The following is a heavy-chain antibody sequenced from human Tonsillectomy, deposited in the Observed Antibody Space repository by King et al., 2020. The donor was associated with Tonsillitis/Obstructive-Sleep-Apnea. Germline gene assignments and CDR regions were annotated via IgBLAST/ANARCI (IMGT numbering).Heavy chain of an antibody. D-gene: IGHD4-11*01. CDR2: VTPNTGNT. CDR3: ARFYRTYGLVAFDV. V-gene: IGHV1-8*01. Sequence: VQLVESGAEVRGPGASVTVSCKASGYTFSNYDINWVRQAPGQGLEWMGWVTPNTGNTGYAQKFQGRATMTRDTSKSTAYMELPSLRSEDTAVYYCARFYRTYGLVAFDVWGKGTMVTVSS. J-gene: IGHJ3*01. CDR1: GYTFSNYD.